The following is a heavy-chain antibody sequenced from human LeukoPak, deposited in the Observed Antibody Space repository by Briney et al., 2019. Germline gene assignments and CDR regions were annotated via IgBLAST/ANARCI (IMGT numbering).Heavy chain of an antibody. J-gene: IGHJ4*02. Sequence: GESLKISWKGSGYSFTSFWIAWVRQIPGKGLEWMGIIYPGDSDTRYSPSFGGQVTFSADKSISTAYLQWSSLKASDTAMYYCARGRYSGTYLSYFDYWAQGTLVTVSS. CDR2: IYPGDSDT. V-gene: IGHV5-51*01. CDR1: GYSFTSFW. D-gene: IGHD1-26*01. CDR3: ARGRYSGTYLSYFDY.